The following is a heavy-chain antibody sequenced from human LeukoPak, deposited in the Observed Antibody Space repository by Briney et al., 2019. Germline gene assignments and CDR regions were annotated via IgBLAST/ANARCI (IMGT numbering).Heavy chain of an antibody. V-gene: IGHV3-23*01. CDR3: ASHYYSSGWYRFWSFDY. CDR2: ISGSGGST. D-gene: IGHD6-19*01. J-gene: IGHJ4*02. CDR1: GFSFNNYG. Sequence: PGGSLRLSCAASGFSFNNYGMHWVRQAPGKGLEWVSAISGSGGSTYYADSVKGRFTISRDNSKNTLYLQMNSLRAEDTAVYYCASHYYSSGWYRFWSFDYWGQGTLVTVSS.